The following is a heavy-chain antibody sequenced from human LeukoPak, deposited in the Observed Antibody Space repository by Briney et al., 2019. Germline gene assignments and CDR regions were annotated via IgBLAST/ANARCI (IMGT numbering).Heavy chain of an antibody. D-gene: IGHD3-16*02. V-gene: IGHV1-18*01. J-gene: IGHJ4*02. CDR3: ARDPRRGCYQTYYFDY. CDR2: FSAYNGNT. Sequence: ASVKVSCKASGYTFTSYGISWVRQAPGQGLEWMGWFSAYNGNTNYAQKFQGRVTMTTDTSTSTAYMELRSLRSDDTAVYYCARDPRRGCYQTYYFDYWGQGTLVTVSS. CDR1: GYTFTSYG.